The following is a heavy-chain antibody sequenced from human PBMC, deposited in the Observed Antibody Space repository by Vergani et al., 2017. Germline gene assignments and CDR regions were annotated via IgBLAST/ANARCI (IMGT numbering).Heavy chain of an antibody. CDR1: GYSINSDFY. J-gene: IGHJ5*02. CDR3: ARDYPPGGGTTYGWFDP. D-gene: IGHD1-7*01. V-gene: IGHV4-38-2*02. Sequence: QVQLQESGPGLVKPSETLSLTCAVSGYSINSDFYWGWIRQPPGKGLEWIATIYPSGNTYYNPSLNSRVTMSVDTSKNQFSLKLSSVTAADTAVYYCARDYPPGGGTTYGWFDPWGQGTLVTVSS. CDR2: IYPSGNT.